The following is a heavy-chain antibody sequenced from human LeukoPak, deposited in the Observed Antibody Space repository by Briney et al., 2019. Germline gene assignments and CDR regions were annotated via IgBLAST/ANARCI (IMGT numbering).Heavy chain of an antibody. Sequence: EASVKVSCKASGYTFTGFYMHWVRQARGRGLEWVGWINPNSGGTNYTQEFEGRVTMTRDTSISTAYMELRRQISEDTAVYYCEKGPSAVAAAWFDPWGQGTLVTVSS. CDR2: INPNSGGT. CDR3: EKGPSAVAAAWFDP. CDR1: GYTFTGFY. J-gene: IGHJ5*02. D-gene: IGHD6-19*01. V-gene: IGHV1-2*02.